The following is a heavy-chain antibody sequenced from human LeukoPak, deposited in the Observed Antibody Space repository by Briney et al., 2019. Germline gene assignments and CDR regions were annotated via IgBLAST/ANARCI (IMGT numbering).Heavy chain of an antibody. V-gene: IGHV5-51*01. D-gene: IGHD5-18*01. CDR1: GYSFTSYW. J-gene: IGHJ4*02. CDR2: IYPGDSDT. CDR3: AKRRGRGYSYGPIDY. Sequence: GESLKISCKGSGYSFTSYWIGWVRQMPGKGLEWMGIIYPGDSDTRYSPSFQGQVTISADKSISTAYLQWSSLKASDTAMYYCAKRRGRGYSYGPIDYWGQGALVTVSS.